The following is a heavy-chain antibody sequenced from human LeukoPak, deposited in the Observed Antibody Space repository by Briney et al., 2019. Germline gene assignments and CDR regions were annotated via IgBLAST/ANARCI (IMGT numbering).Heavy chain of an antibody. V-gene: IGHV3-48*04. J-gene: IGHJ3*02. D-gene: IGHD3-10*01. CDR3: AREGTGGFDM. CDR1: GFTFSSYS. Sequence: GGSLRLSCAASGFTFSSYSMNWVRQAPGKGLEWVSEISWNGDTIGYADSVKGRFTISRDNAKNSVYLQMTSLSVEDTAIYYCAREGTGGFDMWGQGTMVSVSP. CDR2: ISWNGDTI.